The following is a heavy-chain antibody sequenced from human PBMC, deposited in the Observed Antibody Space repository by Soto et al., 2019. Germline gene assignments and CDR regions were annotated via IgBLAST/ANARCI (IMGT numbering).Heavy chain of an antibody. D-gene: IGHD1-26*01. J-gene: IGHJ4*02. CDR3: ARDPAEWELLNYFDY. CDR1: GFTFSSYA. Sequence: GGSLRLSCAASGFTFSSYAMHWVRQAPGKGLEWVAVISYDGSNKYYADSVKGRFTISRDNSKNTLYLQMNSLRAEDTAVYYCARDPAEWELLNYFDYWGQGTQVTVSS. CDR2: ISYDGSNK. V-gene: IGHV3-30-3*01.